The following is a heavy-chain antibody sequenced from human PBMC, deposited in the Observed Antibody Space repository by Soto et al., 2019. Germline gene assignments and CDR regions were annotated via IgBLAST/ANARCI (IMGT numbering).Heavy chain of an antibody. Sequence: GGSLRLYCAASGFTFSSYAMSWVRQAPGKGLEWVSAISGSGGSTYYADSVKGRFTISRDNSKNTLYLQMNSLRAEDMSVYYCAKLDSTGYCDFWSGYYIGAFDIWGQGTMVTVSS. V-gene: IGHV3-23*01. CDR3: AKLDSTGYCDFWSGYYIGAFDI. D-gene: IGHD3-3*01. CDR1: GFTFSSYA. CDR2: ISGSGGST. J-gene: IGHJ3*02.